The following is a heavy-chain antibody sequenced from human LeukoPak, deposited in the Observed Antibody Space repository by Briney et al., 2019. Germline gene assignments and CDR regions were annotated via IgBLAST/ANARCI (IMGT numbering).Heavy chain of an antibody. Sequence: GGSLRLSCAASGFTFSSYGMHWVRQAPGKGLEWVAVIWYDGSNKYYADSVKGRFTISRDNSKNTLYLQMNSLRAEDTAVYYCARDSARGVTEYYFDYWGQGTLVTVSS. V-gene: IGHV3-33*01. CDR1: GFTFSSYG. J-gene: IGHJ4*02. CDR2: IWYDGSNK. D-gene: IGHD3-10*01. CDR3: ARDSARGVTEYYFDY.